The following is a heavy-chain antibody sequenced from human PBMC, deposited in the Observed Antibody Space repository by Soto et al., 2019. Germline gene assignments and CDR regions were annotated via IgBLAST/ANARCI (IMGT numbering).Heavy chain of an antibody. CDR3: ARDSQTIFGVVQGSDI. Sequence: VASVKVSCKASGYTFTSYGISWVRQAPGQGLEWMGWISAYNGNTNYAQKLQGRVTMTTDTSTSTAYMELRSLRSDDTAVYYCARDSQTIFGVVQGSDIWGQGTMVTVSS. D-gene: IGHD3-3*01. V-gene: IGHV1-18*01. CDR2: ISAYNGNT. CDR1: GYTFTSYG. J-gene: IGHJ3*02.